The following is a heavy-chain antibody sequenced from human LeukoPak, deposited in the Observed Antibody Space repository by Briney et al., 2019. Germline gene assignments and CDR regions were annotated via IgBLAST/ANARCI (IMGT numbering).Heavy chain of an antibody. Sequence: GRSLTLSCAASGFTFSSYGMHWVRQAPGKGLEWVALMWYDGSNKYYADSVKGRFTIARANSHNTMYLQMNRLRAQDTAVYYCARDLRDYWGQGTLVTVPS. V-gene: IGHV3-33*01. CDR3: ARDLRDY. CDR2: MWYDGSNK. J-gene: IGHJ4*02. CDR1: GFTFSSYG.